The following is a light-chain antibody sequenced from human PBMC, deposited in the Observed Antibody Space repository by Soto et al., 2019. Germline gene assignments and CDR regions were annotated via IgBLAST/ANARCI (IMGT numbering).Light chain of an antibody. V-gene: IGKV1-27*01. J-gene: IGKJ4*01. Sequence: DIQMTQAPSSLSASVGDRVTITCRARQDISTYFSWYQQKPGKVPKLLLSAAYTLKSGRPPQFNGSGSGTDFPLPISSLQAEDVATDFLQKYDNAPLTFRGRTKVEIK. CDR2: AAY. CDR1: QDISTY. CDR3: QKYDNAPLT.